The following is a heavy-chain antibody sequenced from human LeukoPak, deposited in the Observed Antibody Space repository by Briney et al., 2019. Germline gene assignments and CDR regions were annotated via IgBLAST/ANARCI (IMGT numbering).Heavy chain of an antibody. CDR2: INPNSGGT. Sequence: GASVKVSCKASVYTFTGYYMHWVRQAPGQGLEWMGWINPNSGGTNYAQKFQGRVTMTRDTSISTAYMELSRLRSDDTAVYYCAREDGGYSYGYLYYFDYWGQGTLVTVSS. CDR3: AREDGGYSYGYLYYFDY. D-gene: IGHD5-18*01. V-gene: IGHV1-2*02. J-gene: IGHJ4*02. CDR1: VYTFTGYY.